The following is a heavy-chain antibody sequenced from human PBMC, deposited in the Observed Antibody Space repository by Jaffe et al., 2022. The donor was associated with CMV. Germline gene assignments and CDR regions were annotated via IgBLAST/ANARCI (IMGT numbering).Heavy chain of an antibody. CDR2: ISSSSSYI. CDR1: GFTFSSYS. D-gene: IGHD3-22*01. Sequence: EVQLVESGGGLVKPGGSLRLSCAASGFTFSSYSMNWVRQAPGKGLEWVSSISSSSSYIYYADSVKGRFTISRDNAKNSLYLQMNSLRAEDTAVYYCARDGHYYDSSPTDMDVWGQGTTVTVSS. V-gene: IGHV3-21*01. J-gene: IGHJ6*02. CDR3: ARDGHYYDSSPTDMDV.